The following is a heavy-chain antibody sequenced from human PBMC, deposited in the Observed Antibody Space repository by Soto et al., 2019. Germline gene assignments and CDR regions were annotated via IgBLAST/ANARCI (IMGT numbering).Heavy chain of an antibody. Sequence: GSLRLSCAASGFTFSDYYMSWIRQAPGKGLVWVSCISSSGSTIDYADSVKGRFTISRDNAQNTLYLQMNSLRPEDTAVYYCVRGDAGNFKMVYWGQGTLVTVSS. D-gene: IGHD1-1*01. CDR3: VRGDAGNFKMVY. J-gene: IGHJ4*02. CDR1: GFTFSDYY. V-gene: IGHV3-11*04. CDR2: ISSSGSTI.